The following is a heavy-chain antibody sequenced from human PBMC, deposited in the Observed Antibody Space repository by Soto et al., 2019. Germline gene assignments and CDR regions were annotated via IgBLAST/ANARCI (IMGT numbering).Heavy chain of an antibody. J-gene: IGHJ4*02. V-gene: IGHV1-18*04. D-gene: IGHD2-8*01. CDR1: GYTFTSYG. CDR3: AREKDRVFDMSVPQFDY. CDR2: INPYNGDT. Sequence: ASVKVSCRASGYTFTSYGISWVRQAPGQGLELMGWINPYNGDTNYAQKVQGRLTVTIDTSTTTAYMELRSLTSDDTAVYYCAREKDRVFDMSVPQFDYSGRRTLLTFCS.